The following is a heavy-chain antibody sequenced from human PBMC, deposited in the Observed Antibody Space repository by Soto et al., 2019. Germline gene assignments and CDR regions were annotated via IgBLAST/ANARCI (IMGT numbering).Heavy chain of an antibody. CDR3: ARAGDSSSSYSDF. CDR1: GVSFSGYY. Sequence: SETLSLTCAVYGVSFSGYYWNWIRQPPGKGLEWIGEINHYGTTNYNPSLKSRVTISLDTSKSQFSLKLSYVTAADTAVYYCARAGDSSSSYSDFWGQGTLVTVSS. D-gene: IGHD6-6*01. J-gene: IGHJ4*02. V-gene: IGHV4-34*01. CDR2: INHYGTT.